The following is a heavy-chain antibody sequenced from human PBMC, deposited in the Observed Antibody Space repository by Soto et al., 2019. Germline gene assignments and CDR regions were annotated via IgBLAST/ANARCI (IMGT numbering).Heavy chain of an antibody. CDR1: GGSISSSSYY. J-gene: IGHJ6*02. D-gene: IGHD3-10*01. V-gene: IGHV4-39*01. CDR2: IYYSGST. Sequence: SETLSLTCTVSGGSISSSSYYWGWIRQPPGTGLEWIGSIYYSGSTYYNPSLKSRVTISVDTSKNQFSLKLSSVTAADTAVYYCARHYYGSGSYFRNYYYYYGMDVWGQGTTVTVSS. CDR3: ARHYYGSGSYFRNYYYYYGMDV.